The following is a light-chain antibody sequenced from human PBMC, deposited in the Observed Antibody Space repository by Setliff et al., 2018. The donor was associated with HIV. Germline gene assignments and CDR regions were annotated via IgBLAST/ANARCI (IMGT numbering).Light chain of an antibody. CDR3: CSYAGSSSFQ. Sequence: QSVLTQPASVSGSPGQSTTITCTGTTSDVGSYNLVSWYQHHPGKAPKLIIYEDNKRPSGVSNRFSGSKSGNTASLTISGLQAEDEADYHCCSYAGSSSFQFGGGTKGTVL. CDR2: EDN. CDR1: TSDVGSYNL. V-gene: IGLV2-23*02. J-gene: IGLJ2*01.